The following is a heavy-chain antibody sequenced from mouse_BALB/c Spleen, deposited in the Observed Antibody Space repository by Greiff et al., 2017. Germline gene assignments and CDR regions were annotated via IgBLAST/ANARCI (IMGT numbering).Heavy chain of an antibody. CDR1: GFNIKDTY. V-gene: IGHV14-3*02. Sequence: DVQLQESGAELVKPGASVKLSCTASGFNIKDTYMHWVKQRPEQGLEWIGRIDPANGNTKYDPKFQGKATITADTSSNTAYLQLSSLTSEDTAVYYCAPHYYGSSWFAYWGQGTLVTVSA. CDR3: APHYYGSSWFAY. D-gene: IGHD1-1*01. J-gene: IGHJ3*01. CDR2: IDPANGNT.